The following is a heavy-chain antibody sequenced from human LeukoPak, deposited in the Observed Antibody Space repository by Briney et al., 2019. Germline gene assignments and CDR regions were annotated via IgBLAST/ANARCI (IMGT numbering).Heavy chain of an antibody. CDR2: IWYDGSNK. CDR1: GFTFSSYG. Sequence: PGRSLRLSCAASGFTFSSYGMHWVRQAPGKGLEWVAVIWYDGSNKYYADSVKGRFTISRDNSKNTLYLQMNSQRAEDTAVYYCAKDHVSNPYYFDYWGQGTLVTVSS. CDR3: AKDHVSNPYYFDY. D-gene: IGHD4-11*01. J-gene: IGHJ4*02. V-gene: IGHV3-33*06.